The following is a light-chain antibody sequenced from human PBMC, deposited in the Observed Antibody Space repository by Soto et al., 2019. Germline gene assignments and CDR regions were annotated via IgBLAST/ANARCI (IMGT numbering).Light chain of an antibody. CDR1: SSDVGNYNL. V-gene: IGLV2-23*01. CDR2: EGG. CDR3: CLYVGATTYV. Sequence: QSALTQPASVSGSPGQSITISCTGTSSDVGNYNLVSWYQQYPGKAPKLMIYEGGKRPSGVSNRFSGSKSVNTASLTISGLQTDDEADYYCCLYVGATTYVFGTGTKLTVL. J-gene: IGLJ1*01.